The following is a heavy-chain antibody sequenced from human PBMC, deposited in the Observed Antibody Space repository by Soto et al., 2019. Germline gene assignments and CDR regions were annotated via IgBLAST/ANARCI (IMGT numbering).Heavy chain of an antibody. V-gene: IGHV4-59*08. Sequence: SETLSLTSRVSGASISSHYWSWIRQPPGKGLEWIAYIYYSESTNYNPSLRSRVTVSGDTAKNQLTLTLTSVTAADTAVYFCARHQLRGSSPFDYWGQGTLVTVSS. CDR1: GASISSHY. D-gene: IGHD6-13*01. CDR3: ARHQLRGSSPFDY. CDR2: IYYSEST. J-gene: IGHJ4*02.